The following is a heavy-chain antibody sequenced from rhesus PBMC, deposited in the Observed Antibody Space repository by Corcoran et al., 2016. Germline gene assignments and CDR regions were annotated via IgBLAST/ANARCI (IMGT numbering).Heavy chain of an antibody. D-gene: IGHD1-20*01. CDR3: ARGYSWNNVGWYFDL. V-gene: IGHV4-80*01. Sequence: QVQLQESGPGLVKPSETLSLTCAVSGGSFSSYWWSWIRQPPGKGLEWIGEFNGNSGSTNYHPSLKARVTVSKGASKDQFSLNLSSVTAADTAVYYCARGYSWNNVGWYFDLWGPGTPITISS. CDR2: FNGNSGST. J-gene: IGHJ2*01. CDR1: GGSFSSYW.